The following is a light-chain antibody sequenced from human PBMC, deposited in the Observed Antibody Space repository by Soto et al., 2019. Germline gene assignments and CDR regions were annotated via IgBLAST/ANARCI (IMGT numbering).Light chain of an antibody. CDR3: QQYDNWPLT. CDR2: GAS. Sequence: EIVMTQSPATLSVSPGERATLSCRASQSVDSNLAWYQQKPGQAPRLHIFGASTRATGIPARFSGSGSGTDFTLTISSLQSEDFGVYFCQQYDNWPLTFGGGTKVEIK. CDR1: QSVDSN. J-gene: IGKJ4*01. V-gene: IGKV3D-15*01.